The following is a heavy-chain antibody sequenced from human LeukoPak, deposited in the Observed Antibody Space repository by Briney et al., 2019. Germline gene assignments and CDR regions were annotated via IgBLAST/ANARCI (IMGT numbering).Heavy chain of an antibody. CDR3: VRAPTDYSGNFDS. Sequence: GASVKVSCKASRYTFTNYAMHWVRQAPGQRLEWMGWINGGNGNTKHSQKFQGRVTITRDTFASTAYMELSSLRSEDTAVYYCVRAPTDYSGNFDSWGQGILVTVSS. CDR1: RYTFTNYA. V-gene: IGHV1-3*01. J-gene: IGHJ4*02. CDR2: INGGNGNT. D-gene: IGHD4-11*01.